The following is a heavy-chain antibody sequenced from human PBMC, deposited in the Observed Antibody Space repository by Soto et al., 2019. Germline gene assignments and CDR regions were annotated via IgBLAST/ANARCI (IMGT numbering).Heavy chain of an antibody. D-gene: IGHD2-2*01. CDR2: ISAYNGNT. V-gene: IGHV1-18*01. CDR3: AGSKKVEVIPDAKPLFDF. Sequence: ASVKVSCKASGYTFTSYGISWVRQAPGQGLEWMGWISAYNGNTNYAQKLQGRVTMTTDTSTSTAYMELRSLRSDDTAVYNSAGSKKVEVIPDAKPLFDFGGQGKLVTV. J-gene: IGHJ3*01. CDR1: GYTFTSYG.